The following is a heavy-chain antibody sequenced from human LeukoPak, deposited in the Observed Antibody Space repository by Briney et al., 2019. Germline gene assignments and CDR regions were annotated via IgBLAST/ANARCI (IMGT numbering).Heavy chain of an antibody. CDR2: INHSGST. J-gene: IGHJ4*02. Sequence: SETLSLTCAVYGGSFSGYYWSWIRQPPGKGLEWIGEINHSGSTNYNPSLKSRVTISVGTSKNQFSLKLSSVTAADTAVYYCARGPDTVVVPAAIGPSYFDYWGQGTLVTVSS. CDR1: GGSFSGYY. D-gene: IGHD2-2*01. CDR3: ARGPDTVVVPAAIGPSYFDY. V-gene: IGHV4-34*01.